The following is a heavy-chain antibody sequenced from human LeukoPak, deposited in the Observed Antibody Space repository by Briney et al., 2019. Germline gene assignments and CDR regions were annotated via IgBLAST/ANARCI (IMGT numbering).Heavy chain of an antibody. CDR2: INTNTGNP. CDR3: ARGLPYYDFWSGYYRYYYYYGMDV. Sequence: ASVKVSCKASGYTFTSYAMNWVRQAPGQGLEWMGWINTNTGNPTYAQGFTGRFVFFLDTSVSTAYLQICSLKAEDTAVYYCARGLPYYDFWSGYYRYYYYYGMDVWGQGTTVTVSS. V-gene: IGHV7-4-1*01. D-gene: IGHD3-3*01. J-gene: IGHJ6*02. CDR1: GYTFTSYA.